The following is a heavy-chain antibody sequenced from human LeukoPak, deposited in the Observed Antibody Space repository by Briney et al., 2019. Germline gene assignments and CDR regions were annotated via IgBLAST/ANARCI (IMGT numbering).Heavy chain of an antibody. CDR3: ASQRITMVRGVLLY. J-gene: IGHJ4*02. Sequence: PSQTLSLTCTVSGGSISSGGYYWSWIRQPPGKGLEWIGEINHSGSTNYNPPLKSRVTISVDTSKNQFSLKLSSVTAADTAVYYCASQRITMVRGVLLYWGQGTLVTVSP. CDR2: INHSGST. CDR1: GGSISSGGYY. D-gene: IGHD3-10*01. V-gene: IGHV4-30-2*01.